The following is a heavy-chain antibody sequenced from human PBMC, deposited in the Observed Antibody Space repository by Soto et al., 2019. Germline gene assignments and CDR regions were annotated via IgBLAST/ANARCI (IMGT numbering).Heavy chain of an antibody. V-gene: IGHV4-39*01. CDR2: IYYSGST. CDR1: GGSISSSSYY. J-gene: IGHJ4*02. CDR3: ARHNYIAVAGPYTDY. D-gene: IGHD6-19*01. Sequence: SETLSLTCTVSGGSISSSSYYWGWIRQPPGKGLEWIGSIYYSGSTYYNPSLKSRVTISVDTSKNQSSLKLSSVTAADTAVYYCARHNYIAVAGPYTDYWGQGTLVTVSS.